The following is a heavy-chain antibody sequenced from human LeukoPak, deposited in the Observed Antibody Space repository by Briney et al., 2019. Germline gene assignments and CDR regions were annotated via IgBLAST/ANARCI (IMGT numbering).Heavy chain of an antibody. CDR3: AKSRARREGSSGSIDY. CDR1: GFTFSNYA. J-gene: IGHJ4*02. Sequence: GGSRRLSCAASGFTFSNYAMSWVRQAPGKGLEWGSGISGGGDSTYYTDSVKGRFTISRDGSKSTLYLQVNTLRAEDTAVYYCAKSRARREGSSGSIDYWGQGTLVTVSS. CDR2: ISGGGDST. D-gene: IGHD3-22*01. V-gene: IGHV3-23*01.